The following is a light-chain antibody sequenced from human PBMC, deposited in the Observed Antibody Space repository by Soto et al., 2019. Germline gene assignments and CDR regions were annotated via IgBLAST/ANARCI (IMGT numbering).Light chain of an antibody. CDR1: SSDVGSYNR. J-gene: IGLJ1*01. Sequence: QSVLTQPPSVSGSPGQSVTISCTGTSSDVGSYNRVSWYRQPPGTAPKLMIYEVSNRPSGVPDRFSGSKSGNTASLTISGLQAEDEADYYCSLYTTRTTLYVFGTGTKVTVL. CDR2: EVS. CDR3: SLYTTRTTLYV. V-gene: IGLV2-18*01.